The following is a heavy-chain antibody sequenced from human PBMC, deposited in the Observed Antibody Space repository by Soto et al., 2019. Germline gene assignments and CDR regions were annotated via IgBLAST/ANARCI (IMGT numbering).Heavy chain of an antibody. D-gene: IGHD3-22*01. J-gene: IGHJ6*02. CDR1: GFTFNIYA. V-gene: IGHV3-23*01. CDR2: ISGSGGST. CDR3: ARFYYDSSGYLPSPYYYYYGMDV. Sequence: PGGSLRLSCAASGFTFNIYAISWVRQAPGKGLEWVSAISGSGGSTHYADSVKGRFTISRDNSKNTLHLQMNSLRAEDTAVYYCARFYYDSSGYLPSPYYYYYGMDVWGQGTTVTVSS.